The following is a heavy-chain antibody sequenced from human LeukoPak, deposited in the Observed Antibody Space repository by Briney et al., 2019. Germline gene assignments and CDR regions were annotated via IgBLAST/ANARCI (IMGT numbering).Heavy chain of an antibody. J-gene: IGHJ4*02. CDR3: AREEIAVAGPHFDY. D-gene: IGHD6-19*01. V-gene: IGHV4-59*01. CDR1: GGSISSYY. Sequence: SETLSLTCTVSGGSISSYYWSWIRQPPGKGLEWIGYIYYSGSTNCNPSLKSRVTISVDTSKNQFSLKLSSVTAADTAVYYCAREEIAVAGPHFDYWGQGTLVTVSS. CDR2: IYYSGST.